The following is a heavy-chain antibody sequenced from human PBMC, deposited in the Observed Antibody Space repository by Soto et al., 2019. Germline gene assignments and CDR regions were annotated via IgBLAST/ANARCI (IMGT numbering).Heavy chain of an antibody. Sequence: GGSLRLSCAASGFTFSSYAMSWVRQAPGKGLEWVSAISGSGGSTYYADSVKGRFTISRDNSKNTLYLQMNGLRAEDTAVYYCAKGLEWPFYYFDYWGQGTLVTVSS. J-gene: IGHJ4*02. V-gene: IGHV3-23*01. CDR3: AKGLEWPFYYFDY. CDR1: GFTFSSYA. CDR2: ISGSGGST. D-gene: IGHD3-3*01.